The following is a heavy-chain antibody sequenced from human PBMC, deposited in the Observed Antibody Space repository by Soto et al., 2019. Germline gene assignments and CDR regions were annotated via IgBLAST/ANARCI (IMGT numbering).Heavy chain of an antibody. CDR3: ATTGDGYGNSAKADY. D-gene: IGHD5-12*01. J-gene: IGHJ4*02. CDR1: GGTFSSYA. V-gene: IGHV1-69*01. Sequence: QMQLVQSRAEVKKPGSSVKVSCKASGGTFSSYAISWVRQAPGQGLEWMGGIIPIFGTANYAQKFQGRVTITADESTSTAYMELSSLRSEDTAVYYCATTGDGYGNSAKADYWGQGTLVTVSS. CDR2: IIPIFGTA.